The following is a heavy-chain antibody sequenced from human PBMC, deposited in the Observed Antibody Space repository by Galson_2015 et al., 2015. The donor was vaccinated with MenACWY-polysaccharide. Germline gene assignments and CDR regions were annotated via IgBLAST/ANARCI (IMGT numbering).Heavy chain of an antibody. CDR1: GFTFSSYG. CDR2: VSFDGRNK. D-gene: IGHD6-25*01. J-gene: IGHJ4*02. V-gene: IGHV3-30*03. CDR3: VRELRGLSVFEY. Sequence: SLRLSCAASGFTFSSYGMHWVRQAPGKGLEWVAVVSFDGRNKYYVDSVKGRFSVSRDNSKDTLYLQMNSLRVEDAAVYYCVRELRGLSVFEYWGRGTLVTVSS.